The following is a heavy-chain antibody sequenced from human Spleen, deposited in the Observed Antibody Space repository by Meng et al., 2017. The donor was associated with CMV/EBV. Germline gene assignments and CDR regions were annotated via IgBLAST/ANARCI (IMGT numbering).Heavy chain of an antibody. CDR3: ARVRRRDGYSFDY. J-gene: IGHJ4*02. Sequence: QVPLVHSGAEVKTPGASFKFSCKASGYTFTGYYMHWVRQAAGQGLEWMGIINPSGGSTSYAQKFQGRVTMTRDTSTSTVYMELSSLRSEDTAVYYCARVRRRDGYSFDYWGQGTLVTVSS. CDR1: GYTFTGYY. D-gene: IGHD5-24*01. CDR2: INPSGGST. V-gene: IGHV1-46*01.